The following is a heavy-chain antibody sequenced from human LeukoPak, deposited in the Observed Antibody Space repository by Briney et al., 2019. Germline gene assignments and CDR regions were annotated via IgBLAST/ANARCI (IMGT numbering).Heavy chain of an antibody. CDR3: AKDPGNYDFWSGYYDYYYGMDV. D-gene: IGHD3-3*01. CDR2: ISGSGGST. J-gene: IGHJ6*02. Sequence: PGGSLRLSCAASGFTVSNNYMTWVRQAPEKGLEWVSAISGSGGSTYYADSVKGRFTISRDNSKNTLYLQMNSLRAEDTAVYYCAKDPGNYDFWSGYYDYYYGMDVWGQGTTVTVSS. V-gene: IGHV3-23*01. CDR1: GFTVSNNY.